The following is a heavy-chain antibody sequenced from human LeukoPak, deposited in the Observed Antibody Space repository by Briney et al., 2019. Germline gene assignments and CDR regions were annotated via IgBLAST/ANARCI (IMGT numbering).Heavy chain of an antibody. V-gene: IGHV3-30*04. D-gene: IGHD6-19*01. J-gene: IGHJ4*02. CDR3: ARSTGIAVAGALGY. CDR1: GFTFSSYA. Sequence: GTSLRLSCAASGFTFSSYAMHWVRQAPGKGLEWVAVISYDGSNKYYADSVKGRFTISRDNSKNTLYLQMSSLRAEDTAVYYCARSTGIAVAGALGYWGQGTLVTVSS. CDR2: ISYDGSNK.